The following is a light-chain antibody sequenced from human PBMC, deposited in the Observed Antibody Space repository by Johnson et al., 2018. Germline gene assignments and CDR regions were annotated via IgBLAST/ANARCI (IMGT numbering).Light chain of an antibody. J-gene: IGLJ1*01. CDR1: SSNIGNNY. CDR2: ENN. CDR3: GTWDGSLRAGNV. Sequence: QSVLTQPPSVSAAPGQKVTISCSGSSSNIGNNYVSWYQQLPGTAPKLLIYENNKRPSGIPDRFSGSKSGTSATLGITGLQTGDEADYYSGTWDGSLRAGNVFGTGTKVTVL. V-gene: IGLV1-51*02.